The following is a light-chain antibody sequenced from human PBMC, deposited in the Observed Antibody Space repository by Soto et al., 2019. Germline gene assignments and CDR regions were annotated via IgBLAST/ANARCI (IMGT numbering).Light chain of an antibody. CDR3: QQYYSTHQMYT. V-gene: IGKV4-1*01. CDR2: WAS. CDR1: QSVLYSSNNKNY. J-gene: IGKJ2*01. Sequence: DIVMTQSPDSLAVSLGERATINCKSSQSVLYSSNNKNYLAWYQQKPGQPPKLLISWASVRESGVPDRFSGSGSGTDLTLTISSLQAEDVAVYYCQQYYSTHQMYTFGQGTKLEIK.